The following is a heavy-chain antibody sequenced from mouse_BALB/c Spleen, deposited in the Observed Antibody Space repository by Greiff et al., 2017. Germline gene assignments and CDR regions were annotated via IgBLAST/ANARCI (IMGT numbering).Heavy chain of an antibody. D-gene: IGHD1-1*01. Sequence: QVQLQQSGAELVRPGTSVKVSCKASGYAFTNYLIEWVKQRPGQGLEWIGVINPGSGGTNYNEKFKGKATLTADKSSSTAYMQRSSLTSDDSAVYCCAREHYGSSYALAYWGQGTLVTVSA. CDR1: GYAFTNYL. V-gene: IGHV1-54*01. CDR3: AREHYGSSYALAY. CDR2: INPGSGGT. J-gene: IGHJ3*01.